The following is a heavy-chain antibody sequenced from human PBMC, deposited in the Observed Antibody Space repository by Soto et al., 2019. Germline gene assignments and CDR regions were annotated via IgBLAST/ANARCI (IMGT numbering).Heavy chain of an antibody. CDR1: GFIFSDFW. CDR2: MNPDGTVI. J-gene: IGHJ6*04. CDR3: ARHGHYCMDV. V-gene: IGHV3-7*01. Sequence: EVQLVESGGGLVQPGGSLRLSCAASGFIFSDFWMTWVRQSPGKGLEWVANMNPDGTVINYADSVKGRFPISRDNAEKSMYMQMNSLSAEVLAVFYCARHGHYCMDVWGRGTTVTVSS.